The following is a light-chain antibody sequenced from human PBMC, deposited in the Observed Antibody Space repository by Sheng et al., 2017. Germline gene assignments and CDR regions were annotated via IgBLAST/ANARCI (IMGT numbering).Light chain of an antibody. CDR3: EQYTSYPPYT. CDR2: AAS. CDR1: QDISSH. Sequence: AVRMTQSPSSLSASTGDRVTITCRASQDISSHLAWYQQKPGKAPKLLIYAASTLQSGVPSRFSGSGSGTEFTLTISSLESEDFATYYCEQYTSYPPYTFGQGTKLEIK. J-gene: IGKJ2*01. V-gene: IGKV1-8*01.